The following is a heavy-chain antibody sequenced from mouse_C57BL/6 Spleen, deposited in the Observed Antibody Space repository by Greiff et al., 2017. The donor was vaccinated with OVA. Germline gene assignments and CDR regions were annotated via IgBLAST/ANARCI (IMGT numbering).Heavy chain of an antibody. Sequence: QVQLKQPGAELVRPGSSVKLSCKASGYTFTSYWMHWVKQRPIQGLEWIGNIDPSDSETHYNPKFKDKATMTVDKTSSTAYMQVSRLTSGHSAVYYWARRGKRQYFDYWGQGTTVTVSS. CDR1: GYTFTSYW. CDR2: IDPSDSET. D-gene: IGHD2-1*01. CDR3: ARRGKRQYFDY. J-gene: IGHJ2*01. V-gene: IGHV1-52*01.